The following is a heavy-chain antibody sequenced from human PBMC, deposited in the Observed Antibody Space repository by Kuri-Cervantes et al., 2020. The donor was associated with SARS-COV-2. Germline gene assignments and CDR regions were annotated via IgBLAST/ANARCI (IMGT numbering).Heavy chain of an antibody. J-gene: IGHJ4*02. CDR2: IIPIFGTA. V-gene: IGHV1-69*05. D-gene: IGHD4-17*01. Sequence: SVKVSCKASVGTFSSYAISCVRQAPGQGLEWMGGIIPIFGTANYAQKFQGRVTITTDESTSTAYMELSSLRSEDTAVYYCARGRDDYGLGWGQGTLVTVSS. CDR1: VGTFSSYA. CDR3: ARGRDDYGLG.